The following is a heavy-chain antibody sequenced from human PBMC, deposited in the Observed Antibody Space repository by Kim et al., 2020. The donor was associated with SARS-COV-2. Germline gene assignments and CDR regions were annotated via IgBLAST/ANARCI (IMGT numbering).Heavy chain of an antibody. CDR1: KFIVSKNY. J-gene: IGHJ6*02. CDR3: ARGLMGXXV. CDR2: IYSDGST. Sequence: GGSLRLSCAASKFIVSKNYMTWVRQAPGKGLECVAVIYSDGSTSYADSVKGRFTISRHXSKNTLYLQMNSLRPEDTAVYYCARGLMGXXVWGQGTTVTVSS. D-gene: IGHD3-16*01. V-gene: IGHV3-53*04.